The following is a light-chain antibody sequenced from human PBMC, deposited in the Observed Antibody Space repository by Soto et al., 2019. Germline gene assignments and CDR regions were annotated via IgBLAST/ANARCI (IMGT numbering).Light chain of an antibody. CDR2: GAS. J-gene: IGKJ5*01. CDR3: QQSYSTPT. CDR1: QSVSSSY. Sequence: EIVLTQSPGTLSLSPGERATLSCRASQSVSSSYLAWYQQKPGQAPRLLIYGASNRATGIPARFSGSGSGTDFTLTISSLQPENFATYYCQQSYSTPTFGQGTRLEIK. V-gene: IGKV3-20*01.